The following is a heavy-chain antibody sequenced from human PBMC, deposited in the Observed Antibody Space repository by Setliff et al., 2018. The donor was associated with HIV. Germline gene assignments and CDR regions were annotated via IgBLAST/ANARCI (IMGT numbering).Heavy chain of an antibody. V-gene: IGHV4-34*01. CDR1: GSSISSNYY. CDR2: INHSGST. D-gene: IGHD6-19*01. Sequence: KPSETLSLTCTVSGSSISSNYYWAWIRQPPGKGLEWIGEINHSGSTNYNPSLKSRVTISVDTSKNQFSLKLSSVTAADTAVYYCARGVAVAGGYWYFDLWGRGAQVTVSS. CDR3: ARGVAVAGGYWYFDL. J-gene: IGHJ2*01.